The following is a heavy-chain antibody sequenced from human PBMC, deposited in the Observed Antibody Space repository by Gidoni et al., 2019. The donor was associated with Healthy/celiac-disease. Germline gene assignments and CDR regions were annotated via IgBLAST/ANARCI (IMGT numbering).Heavy chain of an antibody. V-gene: IGHV1-18*01. J-gene: IGHJ4*02. CDR1: GYTFTSYG. Sequence: QVQLVQSGAEVNKPGASVKVSCKASGYTFTSYGISWVRQAPGQGLEWLGWISAYNGNTNYAQKLQGRVTMTTDTSTSTAYMELRSLRSDDTAVYYCARVWVYYYDSSGYSFDYWGQGTLVTVSS. CDR2: ISAYNGNT. D-gene: IGHD3-22*01. CDR3: ARVWVYYYDSSGYSFDY.